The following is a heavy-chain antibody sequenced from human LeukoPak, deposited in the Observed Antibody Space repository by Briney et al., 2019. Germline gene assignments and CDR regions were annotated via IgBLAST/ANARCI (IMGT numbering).Heavy chain of an antibody. J-gene: IGHJ4*02. V-gene: IGHV4-34*01. D-gene: IGHD3-10*01. CDR3: ARVKGYYYGSGSYYNSKPFDY. CDR1: GGSFSGYY. CDR2: INNSGST. Sequence: SETLSLTCAVYGGSFSGYYWSWIRQPPGKGLEWIGEINNSGSTNYNPSLKSRVTISVDTSKNQFSLKLSSVTAADTAVYYCARVKGYYYGSGSYYNSKPFDYWGQGTLVTVSS.